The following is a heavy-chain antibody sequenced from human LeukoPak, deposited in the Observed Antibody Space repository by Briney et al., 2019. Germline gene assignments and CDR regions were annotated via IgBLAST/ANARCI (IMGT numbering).Heavy chain of an antibody. J-gene: IGHJ4*02. CDR1: GFTFSSYS. CDR3: ARLRGEYSSSSCSDY. V-gene: IGHV3-21*01. Sequence: GGSLRLSCAASGFTFSSYSMNWVRPAPGKGLEWVSSISSSSSYIYYADSVKGRFTISRDNAKNSLYLQMNSLRAEDTAVYYCARLRGEYSSSSCSDYWGQGTLVTVSS. CDR2: ISSSSSYI. D-gene: IGHD6-6*01.